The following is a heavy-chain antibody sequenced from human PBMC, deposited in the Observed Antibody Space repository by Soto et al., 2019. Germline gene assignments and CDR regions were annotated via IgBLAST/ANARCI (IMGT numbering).Heavy chain of an antibody. CDR2: IIPIFGTA. CDR3: ATTTVAHHLYYYYYGMDV. CDR1: GGIFSSYA. V-gene: IGHV1-69*06. Sequence: SVKVSCKASGGIFSSYAISWVRQAPGQGLEWMGGIIPIFGTANYAQKFQGRVTITADKSTSTAYMELSSLRSEDTAVYYCATTTVAHHLYYYYYGMDVWGQGTTVTVS. D-gene: IGHD4-4*01. J-gene: IGHJ6*02.